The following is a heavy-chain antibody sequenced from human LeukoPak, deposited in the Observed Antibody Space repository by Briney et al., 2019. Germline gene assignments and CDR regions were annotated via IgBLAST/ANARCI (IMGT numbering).Heavy chain of an antibody. D-gene: IGHD3-22*01. Sequence: SETESLTCTVSGGSISSYRWSWIRQPPGKGLEWIGDIYYSGSTNYNPSLKSRVTISVDTSKKQFSLKLSSVYAEDKAVYYCERMVSYYDSSGYRSAVANYWGQGTLVTVSS. CDR1: GGSISSYR. CDR2: IYYSGST. J-gene: IGHJ4*02. CDR3: ERMVSYYDSSGYRSAVANY. V-gene: IGHV4-59*01.